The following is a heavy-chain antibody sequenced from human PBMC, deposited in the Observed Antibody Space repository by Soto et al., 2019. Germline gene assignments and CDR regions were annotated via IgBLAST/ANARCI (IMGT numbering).Heavy chain of an antibody. V-gene: IGHV4-34*01. CDR1: GGSFSGYY. CDR2: INHSGST. CDR3: ARDRVRGYYYYGMDV. D-gene: IGHD3-10*01. J-gene: IGHJ6*02. Sequence: SETVSLTCAVYGGSFSGYYWSWIRQPPGKGLEWIGEINHSGSTNYNPSLKSRVTISVDTSKNQFSLKLSSVTAADTAVYYCARDRVRGYYYYGMDVWGQGTTVTVSS.